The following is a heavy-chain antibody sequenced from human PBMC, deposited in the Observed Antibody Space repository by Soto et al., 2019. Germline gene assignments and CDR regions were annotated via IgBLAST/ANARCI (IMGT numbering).Heavy chain of an antibody. CDR3: ARSIRGPRKFNGMDV. CDR2: IERDDDDK. J-gene: IGHJ6*02. D-gene: IGHD1-20*01. Sequence: SVPTLVNPTETLTLTCTFSGFSITSPGMSVSWIRQPPGRALEWLALIERDDDDKYYSTSLKTRLTISKDTRKNQVFLTMANMDPADTATYYCARSIRGPRKFNGMDVWGQGTTVTVSS. V-gene: IGHV2-70*13. CDR1: GFSITSPGMS.